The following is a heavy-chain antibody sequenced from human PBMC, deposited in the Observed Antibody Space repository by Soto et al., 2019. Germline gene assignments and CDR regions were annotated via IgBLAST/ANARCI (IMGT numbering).Heavy chain of an antibody. Sequence: QVQLVQSGAEVKKPGASVKVSCKASGYTFTNYGISWVRQAPGQGLEWMGWISAYNGNTIYAQKLQGRVTMTTDTSTSTAYMELRSLRSDDTAVYYCAREAPSYYSVSNNFPYLTWFDPWGQGTLVTVSS. CDR3: AREAPSYYSVSNNFPYLTWFDP. D-gene: IGHD3-22*01. V-gene: IGHV1-18*01. CDR2: ISAYNGNT. J-gene: IGHJ5*02. CDR1: GYTFTNYG.